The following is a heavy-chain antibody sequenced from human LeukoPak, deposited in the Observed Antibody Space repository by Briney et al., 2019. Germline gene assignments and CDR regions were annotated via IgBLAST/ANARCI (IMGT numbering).Heavy chain of an antibody. J-gene: IGHJ4*02. D-gene: IGHD1-26*01. Sequence: ASVKVSCKASGYTFTGYYMHWVRQAPGQGLEWMGRINPNSGGTNYAQKFQGRVTMTTDTSISTAYMELSRLRSDDTAVYYCARVWELLGIDYWGQGTLVTVPS. CDR3: ARVWELLGIDY. CDR2: INPNSGGT. V-gene: IGHV1-2*06. CDR1: GYTFTGYY.